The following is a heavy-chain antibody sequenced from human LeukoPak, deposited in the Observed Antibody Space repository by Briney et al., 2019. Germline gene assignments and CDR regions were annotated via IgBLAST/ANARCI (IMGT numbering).Heavy chain of an antibody. CDR1: GDSVSNGGYY. J-gene: IGHJ5*02. Sequence: SQTLSLTCTVSGDSVSNGGYYWSWIRQRPGEGLEWIGYIYYSGSTYYNPSLKSRVTISVDTSKNQFSLKLSSVTAADTAVYYCARGVHIVVVTATRRWFDPWGQGTLVTVSS. D-gene: IGHD2-21*02. CDR2: IYYSGST. V-gene: IGHV4-31*03. CDR3: ARGVHIVVVTATRRWFDP.